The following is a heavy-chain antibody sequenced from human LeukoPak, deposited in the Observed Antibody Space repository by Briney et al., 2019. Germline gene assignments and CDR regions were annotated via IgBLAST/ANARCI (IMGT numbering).Heavy chain of an antibody. CDR2: IYYSGST. V-gene: IGHV4-39*07. CDR3: ARGNYGSGDDY. Sequence: MSSETLSLTCTVSGGSISSSSYYWGWIRQPPGKGLEWIGSIYYSGSTYYNPSLKSRVTISVDTSKNQFSLKLSSVTAADTAVYYCARGNYGSGDDYWGQGTLVTISS. J-gene: IGHJ4*02. D-gene: IGHD3-10*01. CDR1: GGSISSSSYY.